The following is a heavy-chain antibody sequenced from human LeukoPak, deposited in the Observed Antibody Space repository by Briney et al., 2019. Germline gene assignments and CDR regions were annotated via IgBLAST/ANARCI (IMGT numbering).Heavy chain of an antibody. D-gene: IGHD3-22*01. J-gene: IGHJ3*02. V-gene: IGHV4-39*07. Sequence: SETLSLTCTVSGGSISSSSYYWGWIRQSPGKGLEWIVTIYHSGTTYYNPYIKSRVNISVDTSKNQFSLKLSSVTAADTAVYYCARDSRSHYSDSSGYYYARGDGFDIWGQGTMVTVSS. CDR1: GGSISSSSYY. CDR3: ARDSRSHYSDSSGYYYARGDGFDI. CDR2: IYHSGTT.